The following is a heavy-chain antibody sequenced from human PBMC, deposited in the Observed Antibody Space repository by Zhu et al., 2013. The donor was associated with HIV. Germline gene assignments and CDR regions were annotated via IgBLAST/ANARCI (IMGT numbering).Heavy chain of an antibody. CDR3: ARDRDVDGSGSRDNWFDP. V-gene: IGHV1-18*01. J-gene: IGHJ5*02. Sequence: QVQLVQSGAEVKKPGASVKVSCKASGYTFTSYGISWVRQAPGQGLEWMGWISAYNGNTNYAQKLQGRVTMTTDTSTSTAYMELRSLRSDDTAVYYCARDRDVDGSGSRDNWFDPWGRGNPWSPSPQ. D-gene: IGHD3-10*01. CDR1: GYTFTSYG. CDR2: ISAYNGNT.